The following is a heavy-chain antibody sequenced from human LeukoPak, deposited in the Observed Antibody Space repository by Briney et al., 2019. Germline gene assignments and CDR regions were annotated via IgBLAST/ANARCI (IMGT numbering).Heavy chain of an antibody. D-gene: IGHD3-3*01. CDR1: GGSISSYY. CDR3: ARSLRRGVVPFYYFDY. CDR2: IYYSGST. V-gene: IGHV4-59*01. Sequence: SETLSLTCTVSGGSISSYYWSCIRQPPGKGLEWIGYIYYSGSTNYNPSLKSRVTISVDTSKNQFSLKLSSVTAADTAVYYCARSLRRGVVPFYYFDYWGQGTLVTVSS. J-gene: IGHJ4*02.